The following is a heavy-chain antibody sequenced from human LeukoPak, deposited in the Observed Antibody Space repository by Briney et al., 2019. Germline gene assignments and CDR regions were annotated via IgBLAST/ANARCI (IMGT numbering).Heavy chain of an antibody. CDR1: GGSVSDYY. V-gene: IGHV4-59*02. CDR2: IYHTGST. D-gene: IGHD7-27*01. J-gene: IGHJ4*02. CDR3: ASRKLGNDY. Sequence: SETLSLTCTVSGGSVSDYYWSWIRESPGKGLEWIGYIYHTGSTSYSPSLKSRVTISADTSQNQFSLKLSSVTAADTAVYYCASRKLGNDYWGQGTLVTVSS.